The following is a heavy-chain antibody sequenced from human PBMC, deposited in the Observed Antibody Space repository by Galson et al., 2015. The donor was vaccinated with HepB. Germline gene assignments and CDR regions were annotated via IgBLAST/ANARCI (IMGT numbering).Heavy chain of an antibody. D-gene: IGHD5-12*01. V-gene: IGHV1-69*13. Sequence: SVKVSCKASGGTFSSYAISWVRQAPGQGLEWMGGIIPIFGTANYAQKFRGRVTITADESTSTAYMELSSLRSEDTAVYYCARDSGSGYDNDAFDIWGQGTMVTVSS. CDR1: GGTFSSYA. CDR2: IIPIFGTA. CDR3: ARDSGSGYDNDAFDI. J-gene: IGHJ3*02.